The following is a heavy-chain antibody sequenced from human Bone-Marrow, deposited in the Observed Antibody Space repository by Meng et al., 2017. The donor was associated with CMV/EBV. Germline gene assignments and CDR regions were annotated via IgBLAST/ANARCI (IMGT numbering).Heavy chain of an antibody. CDR2: INHSGST. CDR3: ARGLGYEGQQLVLAGVDY. D-gene: IGHD6-13*01. CDR1: SFSDYY. J-gene: IGHJ4*02. V-gene: IGHV4-34*01. Sequence: SFSDYYWTWIRQPPGKGLEWIGEINHSGSTNYNPSLKSRVTISVDTSKNQFSLKLSSVTAADTAVYYCARGLGYEGQQLVLAGVDYWGQGTLVTVSS.